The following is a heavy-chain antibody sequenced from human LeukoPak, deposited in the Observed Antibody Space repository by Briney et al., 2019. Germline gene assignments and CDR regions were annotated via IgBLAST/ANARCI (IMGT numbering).Heavy chain of an antibody. D-gene: IGHD4-17*01. CDR2: ITGNHGPT. Sequence: GGSLRLSCAASGFTFRSYAMTWVRQAPGKGLEWVASITGNHGPTYNTDSVKDRFTISRDNSQNTLYLQMDSLRAEDTAVYYCTKDPNGDYVGAFDPWGQGTLVTVSS. CDR3: TKDPNGDYVGAFDP. V-gene: IGHV3-23*01. J-gene: IGHJ5*02. CDR1: GFTFRSYA.